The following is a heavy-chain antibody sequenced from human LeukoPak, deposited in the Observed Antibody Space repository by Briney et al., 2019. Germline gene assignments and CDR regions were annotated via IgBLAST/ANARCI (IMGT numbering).Heavy chain of an antibody. Sequence: GASVKVSCKASGGTFSSYAISWVRQAPGQRLEWMGRIIPIFGTANYAQKFQGRVTITTDESTSTAYMELSSLRSEDTAVYYCARERGSGVIGAFDIWGQGTMVTVSS. CDR1: GGTFSSYA. CDR3: ARERGSGVIGAFDI. D-gene: IGHD3-10*01. J-gene: IGHJ3*02. CDR2: IIPIFGTA. V-gene: IGHV1-69*05.